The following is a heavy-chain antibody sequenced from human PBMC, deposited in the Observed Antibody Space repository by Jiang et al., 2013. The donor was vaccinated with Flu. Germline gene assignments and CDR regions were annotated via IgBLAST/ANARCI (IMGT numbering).Heavy chain of an antibody. CDR1: GFTFNKYA. J-gene: IGHJ4*01. V-gene: IGHV3-23*01. CDR2: IRGRGGST. CDR3: AKDQGDTWAGVLEN. D-gene: IGHD3-10*01. Sequence: PGVSLRLSCATSGFTFNKYAMAWVRQAPGKGLEWVAGIRGRGGSTYYADSVKGRFTISKDFSQNMVFLQMNTLTADDTAIYYCAKDQGDTWAGVLENWGLGTLVSVSS.